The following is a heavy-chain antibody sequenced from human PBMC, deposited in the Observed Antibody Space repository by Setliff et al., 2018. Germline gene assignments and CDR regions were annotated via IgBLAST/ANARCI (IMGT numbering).Heavy chain of an antibody. CDR2: IFYSGDT. D-gene: IGHD6-19*01. V-gene: IGHV4-59*02. CDR3: ARKVEQWLTPHFDY. J-gene: IGHJ4*02. Sequence: PSETLSLTCTVSGASVRSHYWSWIRQPPGKGLEWIGFIFYSGDTKSNPSLKSRVTMSVDTSKNQFSLKLSSVTAADTAVYYCARKVEQWLTPHFDYWGQGALVTVSS. CDR1: GASVRSHY.